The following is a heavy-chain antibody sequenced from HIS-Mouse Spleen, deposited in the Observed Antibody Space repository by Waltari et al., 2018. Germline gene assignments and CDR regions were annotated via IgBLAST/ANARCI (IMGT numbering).Heavy chain of an antibody. Sequence: QVQLQESGPGLVKPSQTLSLTCTVSGGSISSGGYYWSWIRQHPGKGLEWIGYIYYSGSTYYNPSLKSRVTISVDTSKNQFSLKLSSVTAADTAVYYCARSKGYCSSTSCYYFDYWGQGTLVTVSS. CDR1: GGSISSGGYY. J-gene: IGHJ4*02. V-gene: IGHV4-31*03. CDR3: ARSKGYCSSTSCYYFDY. CDR2: IYYSGST. D-gene: IGHD2-2*01.